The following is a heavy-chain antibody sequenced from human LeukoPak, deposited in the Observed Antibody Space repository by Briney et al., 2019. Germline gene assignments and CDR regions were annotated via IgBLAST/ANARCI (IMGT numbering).Heavy chain of an antibody. CDR1: GGSISSGSYH. CDR2: IYTSGST. V-gene: IGHV4-61*02. Sequence: SQTLSLTCTVSGGSISSGSYHWSWIRQPAGKGLEWIGRIYTSGSTNYNPSLKSRVTISVDTSKNQFSLKLSSVTAADTAVYYCAREATYYYDSSGYSDPFGYWGQGTLVTVSS. CDR3: AREATYYYDSSGYSDPFGY. J-gene: IGHJ4*02. D-gene: IGHD3-22*01.